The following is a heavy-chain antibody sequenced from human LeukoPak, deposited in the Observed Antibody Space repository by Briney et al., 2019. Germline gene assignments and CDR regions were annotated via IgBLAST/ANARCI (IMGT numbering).Heavy chain of an antibody. CDR2: IYTSGST. Sequence: SETLSLACNVSGGSITSYYWSWIRQPAGKGLGWIGRIYTSGSTNYNPSLKSRVAMSVDTSKNHFSLKLSSVTAADAAIYYCARAVELQGRAFDIWGQGTMVTVSS. J-gene: IGHJ3*02. V-gene: IGHV4-4*07. D-gene: IGHD1-7*01. CDR3: ARAVELQGRAFDI. CDR1: GGSITSYY.